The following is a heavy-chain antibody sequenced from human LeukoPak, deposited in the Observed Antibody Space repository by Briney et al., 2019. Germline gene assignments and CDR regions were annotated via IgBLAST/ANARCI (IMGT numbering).Heavy chain of an antibody. CDR1: GGSISSYY. J-gene: IGHJ4*02. D-gene: IGHD3-9*01. Sequence: SETLSLTCTVSGGSISSYYWSWIRQPPGKGLEWIGYIYYSGSTNYNPSLKSRVTISVHTSKNQFSLKLSSVTAADTAVYYCAKDRVFILTGYQDYWGQGTLVTVSS. V-gene: IGHV4-59*01. CDR2: IYYSGST. CDR3: AKDRVFILTGYQDY.